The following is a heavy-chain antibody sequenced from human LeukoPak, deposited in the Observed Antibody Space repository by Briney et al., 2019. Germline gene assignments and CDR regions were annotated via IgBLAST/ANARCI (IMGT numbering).Heavy chain of an antibody. V-gene: IGHV3-48*03. CDR3: AREGGEQQIDY. CDR1: GFTFSSYE. J-gene: IGHJ4*02. Sequence: GGSLRLSCAASGFTFSSYEMNWVRQAPGKGLEWVSYISSSANTKYYADSVKGRFTISRDNAKNPLYLQMNSLRAEDTAVYNCAREGGEQQIDYWGQGTLVTVSS. CDR2: ISSSANTK. D-gene: IGHD6-13*01.